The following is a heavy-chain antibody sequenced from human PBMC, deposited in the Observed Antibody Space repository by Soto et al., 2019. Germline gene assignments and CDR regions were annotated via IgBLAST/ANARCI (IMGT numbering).Heavy chain of an antibody. D-gene: IGHD3-22*01. CDR3: ARLSSPIVVVITPGDY. CDR2: ISAYNGNT. CDR1: GYTFTSYG. Sequence: ASVKVSCKASGYTFTSYGISWVRQAPGQGLEWMGWISAYNGNTNYAQKLQGRVTMTTDTSTSTAYMELRSLRSDDTAVYYCARLSSPIVVVITPGDYWGKGTRLTVSS. J-gene: IGHJ4*02. V-gene: IGHV1-18*01.